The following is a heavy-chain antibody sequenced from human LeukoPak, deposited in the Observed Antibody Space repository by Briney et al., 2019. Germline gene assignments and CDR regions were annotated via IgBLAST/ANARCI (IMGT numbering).Heavy chain of an antibody. J-gene: IGHJ5*02. CDR3: ARVAGWHWFDP. CDR1: EFSVGSNY. Sequence: SGGSLRLSCAASEFSVGSNYMTWVRQAPGRGLEWVSSIRPSGDNTYYGDSVKGRFTISRDNSKNTVYLQMNNMRVDDTAVYNCARVAGWHWFDPWGQGTLVTVSS. D-gene: IGHD6-19*01. CDR2: IRPSGDNT. V-gene: IGHV3-23*01.